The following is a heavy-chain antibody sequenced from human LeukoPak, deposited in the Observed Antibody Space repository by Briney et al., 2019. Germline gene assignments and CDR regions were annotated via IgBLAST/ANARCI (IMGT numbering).Heavy chain of an antibody. CDR2: IIPIFGTA. J-gene: IGHJ4*02. D-gene: IGHD5-24*01. CDR1: GGTFSSYA. Sequence: ASVKVSCTASGGTFSSYAISWVRQAPGQGLEWMGGIIPIFGTANYAQKFQGRVTITADESTSTAYMELSSLRSEDTAVYYCAREGVEMATIFYWGQGTLVTVSS. CDR3: AREGVEMATIFY. V-gene: IGHV1-69*13.